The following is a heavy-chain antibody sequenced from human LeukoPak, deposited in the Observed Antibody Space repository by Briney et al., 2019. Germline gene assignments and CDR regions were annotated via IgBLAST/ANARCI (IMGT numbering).Heavy chain of an antibody. V-gene: IGHV4-61*09. CDR1: GGSISSGSYY. J-gene: IGHJ4*02. Sequence: PSQTLSLTCTVSGGSISSGSYYWTWIRQPAGKGLEWIGHLYTSGTTSYNPSLQSRVTILADTSKHQFSLRLTSVTAADTAVYYCARAGGSVGWYGTIDSWGQGTLVTVSS. CDR3: ARAGGSVGWYGTIDS. CDR2: LYTSGTT. D-gene: IGHD6-19*01.